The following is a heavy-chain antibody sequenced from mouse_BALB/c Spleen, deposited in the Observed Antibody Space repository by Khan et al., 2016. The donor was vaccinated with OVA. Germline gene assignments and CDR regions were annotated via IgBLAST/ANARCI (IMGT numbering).Heavy chain of an antibody. D-gene: IGHD1-2*01. CDR3: ARTARIKY. J-gene: IGHJ2*01. V-gene: IGHV3-2*02. Sequence: EVQLLETGPGLVKPSQSLSLTCTVTGYSITSGYGWNWIRQFPGNKLEWMGYISYSGSTNYNPSLKNRISITRDTSKNQFFLQLNSVTTEDTATYYCARTARIKYWGQGTTLTVSA. CDR2: ISYSGST. CDR1: GYSITSGYG.